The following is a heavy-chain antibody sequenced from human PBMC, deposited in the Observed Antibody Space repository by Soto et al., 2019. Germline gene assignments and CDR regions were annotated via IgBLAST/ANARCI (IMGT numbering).Heavy chain of an antibody. J-gene: IGHJ4*02. CDR2: ISAYNGNT. V-gene: IGHV1-18*01. CDR1: GYTFTTYG. Sequence: QVPLVQSGPEVKKPGASVMLSCKASGYTFTTYGVRWVRQAPGLGLEWMGWISAYNGNTNYTQKFHGRVTMTTDASVNTAYLELRSLRSDDTAVYYCARQEGHIEPMIREFDFWSQGTLVTVSS. CDR3: ARQEGHIEPMIREFDF. D-gene: IGHD3-10*01.